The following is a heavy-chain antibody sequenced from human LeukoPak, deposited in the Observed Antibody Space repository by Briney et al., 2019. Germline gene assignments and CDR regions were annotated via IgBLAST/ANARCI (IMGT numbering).Heavy chain of an antibody. CDR3: ASYYSSSSVY. CDR1: GGSFSGYY. D-gene: IGHD6-6*01. CDR2: INHSGST. V-gene: IGHV4-34*01. J-gene: IGHJ4*02. Sequence: SETLSLTCAAYGGSFSGYYWSWIRQPPGKGLEWIGEINHSGSTNYNPSLKSRVTISVDTSKNQFSLKLSSVTAADTAVYYCASYYSSSSVYWGQGTLVTVSS.